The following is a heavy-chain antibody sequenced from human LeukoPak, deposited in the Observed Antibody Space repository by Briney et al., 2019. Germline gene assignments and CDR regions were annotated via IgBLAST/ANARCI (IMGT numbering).Heavy chain of an antibody. Sequence: ASVKVSCTASGYTFTSYDINWVRQAPGQGLEWMGWMNPNSGNTGYAQKFQGRVTMTRNTSISTAYMELSSLRSEDTAVYYCARTYVTHYYYYYYMDVWGKGTTVTVSS. CDR3: ARTYVTHYYYYYYMDV. V-gene: IGHV1-8*01. CDR1: GYTFTSYD. D-gene: IGHD3-16*01. J-gene: IGHJ6*03. CDR2: MNPNSGNT.